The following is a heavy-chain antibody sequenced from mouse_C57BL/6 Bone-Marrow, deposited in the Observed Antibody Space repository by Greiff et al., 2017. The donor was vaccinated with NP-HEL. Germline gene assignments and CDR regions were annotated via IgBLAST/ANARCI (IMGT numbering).Heavy chain of an antibody. J-gene: IGHJ3*01. Sequence: EVQRVESGGDLVKPGGSLKLSCAASGFTFSSYGMSWVRQTPDKRLEWVATISSGGSYTYYLDSVKGRFTISRDNAKNTLYLQMSSLKSEDTAMYYCARAYYSNYDWFAYWGQGTLVTVSA. CDR1: GFTFSSYG. CDR2: ISSGGSYT. D-gene: IGHD2-5*01. CDR3: ARAYYSNYDWFAY. V-gene: IGHV5-6*01.